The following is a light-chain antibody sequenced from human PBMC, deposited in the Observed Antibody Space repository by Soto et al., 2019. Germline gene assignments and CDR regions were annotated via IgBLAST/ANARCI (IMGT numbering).Light chain of an antibody. CDR1: QSVSSSY. Sequence: EIVLTQSPGTLSLSPGERATLSCRASQSVSSSYLAWYQQKPGQAPRLLIYGASSRATGIPDRFSGGGSGTDFTLTISRLEPEDVAVYYCQQYGSSPMYTFGQGTKLEIK. V-gene: IGKV3-20*01. J-gene: IGKJ2*01. CDR3: QQYGSSPMYT. CDR2: GAS.